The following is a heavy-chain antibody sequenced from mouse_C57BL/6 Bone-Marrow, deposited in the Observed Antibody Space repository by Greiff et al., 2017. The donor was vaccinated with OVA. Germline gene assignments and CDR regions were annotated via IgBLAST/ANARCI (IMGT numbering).Heavy chain of an antibody. CDR3: ARDGYDETWFAY. J-gene: IGHJ3*01. D-gene: IGHD2-2*01. Sequence: VQLQQPGAELVRPGTSVKLSCKASGYTFTSYWMHWVQQRPGQGLEWIGVIDPSDSYTNYNQKFKGKATLTVDTSSSTAYMQLSSLTSEDSAVYYCARDGYDETWFAYWGQGTLVTVSA. V-gene: IGHV1-59*01. CDR2: IDPSDSYT. CDR1: GYTFTSYW.